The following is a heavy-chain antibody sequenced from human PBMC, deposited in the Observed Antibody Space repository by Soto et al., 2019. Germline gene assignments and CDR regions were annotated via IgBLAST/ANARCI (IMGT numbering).Heavy chain of an antibody. J-gene: IGHJ4*02. CDR2: IWYDGSNK. V-gene: IGHV3-33*01. D-gene: IGHD2-15*01. Sequence: QVQLVESGGGVVQPGRSLRLSCAASGFTFSSYGMHWVRQAPGKGLEWVAVIWYDGSNKYYADSVKGRFTISRDNSQNTLYLQMNSLRAEDTAVYYCARGEYCSGGSCYSIDYWGQGTLVTVSS. CDR1: GFTFSSYG. CDR3: ARGEYCSGGSCYSIDY.